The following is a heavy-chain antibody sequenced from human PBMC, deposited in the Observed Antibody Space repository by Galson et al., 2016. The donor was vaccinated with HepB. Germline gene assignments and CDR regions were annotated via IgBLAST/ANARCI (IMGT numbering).Heavy chain of an antibody. V-gene: IGHV3-74*01. CDR3: ARAPPNTGIGVDV. D-gene: IGHD1-14*01. CDR2: IHNDGSSR. CDR1: GFSFSSCW. J-gene: IGHJ6*02. Sequence: SLRLSCAVSGFSFSSCWMHWVRQAPGKGLVWVSRIHNDGSSRTHAASVKGRFTISRDNAKSTLYLQMNSLRVEDTAVYYCARAPPNTGIGVDVWGQGTTVTVSS.